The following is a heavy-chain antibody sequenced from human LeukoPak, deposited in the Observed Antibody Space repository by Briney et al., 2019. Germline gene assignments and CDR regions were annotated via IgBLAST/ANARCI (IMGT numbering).Heavy chain of an antibody. CDR2: VNPNSGVT. V-gene: IGHV1-8*01. D-gene: IGHD3-9*01. Sequence: ASVKVSCKASGYTFTTYDIDWVRQATGQGLEWMGWVNPNSGVTRYAQKFQGRVTMTRNTSISTAYMELSSLRSEDTAVYYCAKNYDFLTGYASWGQGTLVTVSS. CDR3: AKNYDFLTGYAS. J-gene: IGHJ4*02. CDR1: GYTFTTYD.